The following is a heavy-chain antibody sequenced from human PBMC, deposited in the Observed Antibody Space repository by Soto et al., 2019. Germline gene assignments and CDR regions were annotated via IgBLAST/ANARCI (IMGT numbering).Heavy chain of an antibody. V-gene: IGHV3-30*18. J-gene: IGHJ4*02. Sequence: VQLVESGGGVVQPGRSLRLSCAASGFTFSDYAMHWVRQALGKGLEWVAVVSHDGRNTHYADSVTGRFTSSIDSSKNTVSLEMPSLRAEDTAVYYCGKGGRQWLVTSDFNYWGQGALVTVSS. CDR2: VSHDGRNT. CDR3: GKGGRQWLVTSDFNY. CDR1: GFTFSDYA. D-gene: IGHD6-19*01.